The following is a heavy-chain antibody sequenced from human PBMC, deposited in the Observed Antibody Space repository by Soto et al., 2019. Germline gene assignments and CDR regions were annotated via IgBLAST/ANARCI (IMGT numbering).Heavy chain of an antibody. Sequence: QVQLVQSGAEVKKPGSSVKVSCKASGGTFSSYAISGVRQAPGQGLEGMGGIIPIFGTAKYAQKFQGRVTITADESTSTAYMELSSLRSEDTAVYYCARDKGYYYDSSGPFDYWGQGTLVTVSS. D-gene: IGHD3-22*01. V-gene: IGHV1-69*01. J-gene: IGHJ4*02. CDR3: ARDKGYYYDSSGPFDY. CDR2: IIPIFGTA. CDR1: GGTFSSYA.